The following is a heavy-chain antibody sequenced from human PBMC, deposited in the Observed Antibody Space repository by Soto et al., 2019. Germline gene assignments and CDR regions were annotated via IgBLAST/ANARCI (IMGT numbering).Heavy chain of an antibody. CDR3: ARDWVDTAIQGHYYYYYGMDV. Sequence: RASVKVSCKASGYTFTGYYMHWVRQAPGQGLEWMGWINPNSGGTNYAQKFQGRITMTRDTSISTAYMELSRLRSDDTAVYYCARDWVDTAIQGHYYYYYGMDVWGQGTTVTVS. D-gene: IGHD5-18*01. CDR1: GYTFTGYY. CDR2: INPNSGGT. J-gene: IGHJ6*02. V-gene: IGHV1-2*02.